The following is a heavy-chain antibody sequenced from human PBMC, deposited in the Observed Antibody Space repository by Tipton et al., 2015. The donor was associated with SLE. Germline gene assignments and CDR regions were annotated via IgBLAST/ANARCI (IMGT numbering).Heavy chain of an antibody. CDR3: AILRGLDY. V-gene: IGHV4-34*01. CDR1: GGSFSGYY. CDR2: INHSGST. D-gene: IGHD4-17*01. J-gene: IGHJ4*02. Sequence: TLSLTCAVSGGSFSGYYGSWIRQPPGKGLEWIGEINHSGSTNYNPSLKSRVTISVDTSKNQFSLKLSSVSAADTAVYYCAILRGLDYWGQGTLVTVSS.